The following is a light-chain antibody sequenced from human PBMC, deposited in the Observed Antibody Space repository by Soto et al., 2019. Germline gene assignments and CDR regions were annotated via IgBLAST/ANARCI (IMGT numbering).Light chain of an antibody. CDR1: SGDVDPYNY. V-gene: IGLV2-11*01. CDR2: DVN. CDR3: CSYVGTLL. J-gene: IGLJ2*01. Sequence: QSALTQPPSVSGSPGQSVTISCTGTSGDVDPYNYVSWYQQHPGRAPKLVIYDVNMRPSGVPDRFSGSKSGDTSSLTISGLQAEDEADYYCCSYVGTLLVGGGTQLTVL.